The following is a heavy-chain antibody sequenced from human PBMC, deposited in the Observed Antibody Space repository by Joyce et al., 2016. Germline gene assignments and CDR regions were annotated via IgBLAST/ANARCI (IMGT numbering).Heavy chain of an antibody. Sequence: QVHLVQSGAEVRKPGASVKVSCKASGYTFIDYGITWVRQAPGQGLEWMGWISAYNGNTKYAHKSQGRVTMTTDTSTTTANMELRSLRSDDTAVYYCARSGKDYGDFDYWGQGTLVTVSS. J-gene: IGHJ4*02. V-gene: IGHV1-18*01. CDR1: GYTFIDYG. CDR2: ISAYNGNT. CDR3: ARSGKDYGDFDY. D-gene: IGHD4-17*01.